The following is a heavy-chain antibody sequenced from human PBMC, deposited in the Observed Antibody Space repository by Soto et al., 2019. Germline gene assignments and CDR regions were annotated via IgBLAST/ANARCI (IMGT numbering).Heavy chain of an antibody. Sequence: PGGSLRLSCAASGFTFSSYAMHWVRQTPGKGLEWVAVMSSDGASKYYADSVKGRFTISRDNSKYTLYLQMNSLRGDDSAVYYCAKVGTSSLRDWFDPWGQGTLVTSPQ. CDR1: GFTFSSYA. V-gene: IGHV3-30*18. D-gene: IGHD6-6*01. J-gene: IGHJ5*02. CDR2: MSSDGASK. CDR3: AKVGTSSLRDWFDP.